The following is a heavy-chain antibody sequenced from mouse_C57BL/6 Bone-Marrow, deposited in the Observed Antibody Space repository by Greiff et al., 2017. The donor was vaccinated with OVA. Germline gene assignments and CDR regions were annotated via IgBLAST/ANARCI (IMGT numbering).Heavy chain of an antibody. V-gene: IGHV5-9-1*02. CDR3: TRENYGRSYGWLAY. CDR1: GFTFSSYA. CDR2: ISSGGDYI. J-gene: IGHJ3*01. D-gene: IGHD1-1*01. Sequence: EVHLVESGEGLVKPGGSLKLSCAASGFTFSSYAMSWVRQTPEKRLEWVAYISSGGDYIYYADTVKGRFTISRDNARNTLYLQMSSLKSEDTAMYYCTRENYGRSYGWLAYWGQGTLVTVSA.